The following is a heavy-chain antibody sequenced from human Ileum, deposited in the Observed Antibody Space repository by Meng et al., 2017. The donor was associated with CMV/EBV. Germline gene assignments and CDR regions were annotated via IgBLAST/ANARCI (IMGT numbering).Heavy chain of an antibody. D-gene: IGHD2-8*02. J-gene: IGHJ5*02. CDR2: VSYTGDT. CDR3: VRILNTGINGRGWFDL. V-gene: IGHV4-39*07. Sequence: SETLSLTCTVSGGSIDSSTYYWGWIRQPPGKGPEWIGSVSYTGDTDYNASLRSRVTMSVDTSQSQFFLKVNSVTAADTAVYSCVRILNTGINGRGWFDLWGQGALVTVSS. CDR1: GGSIDSSTYY.